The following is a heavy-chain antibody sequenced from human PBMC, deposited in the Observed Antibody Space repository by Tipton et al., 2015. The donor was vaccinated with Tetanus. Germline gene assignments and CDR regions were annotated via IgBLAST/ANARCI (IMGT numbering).Heavy chain of an antibody. CDR2: INPNSGGT. J-gene: IGHJ4*02. Sequence: QLVQSGAEVKKPGASVKVSCKASGYTFTGYYMHWVRQAPGQGLEWMGWINPNSGGTNYAQKFQDWVPMTRDTSISTAYMELRRLRSDDTAVYYCAREVGDYYDSSGHYFDYWGQGTLVTVSS. V-gene: IGHV1-2*04. CDR1: GYTFTGYY. D-gene: IGHD3-22*01. CDR3: AREVGDYYDSSGHYFDY.